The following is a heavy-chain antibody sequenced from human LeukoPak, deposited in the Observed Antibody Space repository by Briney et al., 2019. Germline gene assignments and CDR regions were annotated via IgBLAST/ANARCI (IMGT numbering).Heavy chain of an antibody. CDR2: IDPSDSYT. V-gene: IGHV5-10-1*01. CDR3: ARHRGPTYYYYGMDV. J-gene: IGHJ6*02. CDR1: GYSFTSCW. Sequence: GESLKISCKGSGYSFTSCWISWVRQMPVKGLEWMGRIDPSDSYTNYSPSFQGHVTISADKSISTAYLQWSSLKASDTAMYYCARHRGPTYYYYGMDVWGQGTTVTVSS.